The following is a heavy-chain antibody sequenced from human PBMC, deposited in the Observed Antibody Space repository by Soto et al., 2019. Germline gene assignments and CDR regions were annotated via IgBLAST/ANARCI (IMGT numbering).Heavy chain of an antibody. CDR1: GFDFSNSW. CDR3: AKDTAYAMDV. V-gene: IGHV3-74*01. CDR2: INSDGSGT. D-gene: IGHD2-15*01. Sequence: EVQLVESGGGLVQPGGSLRLSCAASGFDFSNSWIHWVRQGPGKGLVWVSHINSDGSGTTYADSVKGRFTISRDNAKNTVYLQMNSLRAEDTAVYYCAKDTAYAMDVWGQETTVTVSS. J-gene: IGHJ6*02.